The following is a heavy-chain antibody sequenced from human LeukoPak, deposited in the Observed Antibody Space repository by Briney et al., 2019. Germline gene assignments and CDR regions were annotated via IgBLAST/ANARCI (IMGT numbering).Heavy chain of an antibody. CDR2: ISSSSSSI. D-gene: IGHD5-18*01. J-gene: IGHJ4*02. V-gene: IGHV3-48*04. CDR3: ARENGYRLDY. Sequence: GGSLRLSCAASGFMFSAYAMNWVRQAPGKGLEWISYISSSSSSIYYADSVKGRFSISRDNARTSLYLQMDSLRVDDTAVYFCARENGYRLDYWGQGSLVSVSS. CDR1: GFMFSAYA.